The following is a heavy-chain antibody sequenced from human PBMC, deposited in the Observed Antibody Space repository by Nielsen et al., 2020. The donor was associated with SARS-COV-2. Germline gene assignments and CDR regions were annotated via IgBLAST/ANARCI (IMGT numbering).Heavy chain of an antibody. CDR2: SNQGGDA. V-gene: IGHV4-34*01. J-gene: IGHJ6*02. CDR3: ARGTYNFRSYSSSGMDV. CDR1: GGSLRGYF. Sequence: SETLSLTCTVYGGSLRGYFWIWLRQPPGKGLEWIGESNQGGDANYSPSLKNRVTISVDTSKMQFPLRLTSVTAADTGTYFCARGTYNFRSYSSSGMDVWGQGTTVIVSS. D-gene: IGHD3-3*01.